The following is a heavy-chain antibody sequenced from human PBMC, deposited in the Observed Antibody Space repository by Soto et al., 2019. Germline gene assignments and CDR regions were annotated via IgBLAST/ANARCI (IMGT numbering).Heavy chain of an antibody. CDR1: GYTFTDYY. Sequence: ASVKVSCKASGYTFTDYYIHWVRQAPGQGLEWMGWINPDSGGTKYAQKFQGWVTMTRDTSISTAYMELSSLGSEDTAVYYCARGWYYDYVWGSYRPENYFEYWGQGTLVTLSS. D-gene: IGHD3-16*02. CDR2: INPDSGGT. CDR3: ARGWYYDYVWGSYRPENYFEY. J-gene: IGHJ4*02. V-gene: IGHV1-2*04.